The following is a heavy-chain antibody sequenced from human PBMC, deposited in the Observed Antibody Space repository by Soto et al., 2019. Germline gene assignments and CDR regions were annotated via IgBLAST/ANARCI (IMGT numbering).Heavy chain of an antibody. CDR2: ILPIFGTA. V-gene: IGHV1-69*15. J-gene: IGHJ3*02. D-gene: IGHD3-10*01. CDR1: GGTFSTSS. Sequence: QVQLVQSGAEVKKPGSSVKVSCKASGGTFSTSSMNWVRQAPEQGPEWMGNILPIFGTADYAQKFQGRVTITANESTKTVYMELRSLLSADTAVYYGARGHEFGRNSDAFDIWGQGTVVTVSS. CDR3: ARGHEFGRNSDAFDI.